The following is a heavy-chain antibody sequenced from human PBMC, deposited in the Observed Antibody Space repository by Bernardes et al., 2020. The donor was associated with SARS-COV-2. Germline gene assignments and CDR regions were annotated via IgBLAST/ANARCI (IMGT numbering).Heavy chain of an antibody. CDR1: GFTFSSYE. Sequence: GGSLRLSCAASGFTFSSYEMNWVRQAPGKGLEWISYISRGGTTVYYADSVKGRFTISRDSSRNTVYLQMNSLRDEDTAVYHCARAPRYCSGGTCYGGFDIWGQGTMVTVSS. V-gene: IGHV3-48*03. CDR2: ISRGGTTV. J-gene: IGHJ3*02. D-gene: IGHD2-15*01. CDR3: ARAPRYCSGGTCYGGFDI.